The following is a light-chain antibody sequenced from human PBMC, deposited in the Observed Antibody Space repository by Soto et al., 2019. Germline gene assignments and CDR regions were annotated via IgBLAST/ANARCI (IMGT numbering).Light chain of an antibody. CDR2: GAS. CDR1: QSVTSN. CDR3: QQYNNWPPIT. J-gene: IGKJ5*01. V-gene: IGKV3-15*01. Sequence: EIVMTQSAAAVSVYPGDRATLSCRASQSVTSNLAWYQQKPGQAPRLLIYGASTRATGIPARFSGSGSGTEFTLTISSLQSEDFAVYFCQQYNNWPPITFGQGTLPEIK.